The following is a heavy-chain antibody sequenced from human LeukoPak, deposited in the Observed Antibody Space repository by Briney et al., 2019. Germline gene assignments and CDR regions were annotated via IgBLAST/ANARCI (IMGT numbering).Heavy chain of an antibody. Sequence: GGSLRLSCAASGFTFSNAWMSWVRQAPGKGLEWVAVISYDGSNKYYADSVKGRFTISRDNSKNTLYLQMNSLRAEDTAVYYCAKDPTVVVPGGIDYWGQGTLVTVSS. CDR2: ISYDGSNK. V-gene: IGHV3-30*18. J-gene: IGHJ4*02. CDR1: GFTFSNAW. D-gene: IGHD2-21*01. CDR3: AKDPTVVVPGGIDY.